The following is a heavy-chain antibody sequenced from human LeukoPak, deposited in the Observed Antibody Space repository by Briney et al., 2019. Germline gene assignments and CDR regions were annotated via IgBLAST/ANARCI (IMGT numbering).Heavy chain of an antibody. Sequence: PGGSLRLSCAASGFTFSSYAMHWVRQAPGKGLEYVSAISSNGGSTYYANSVKGRFTISRDNSKNTLYLQMGSLRAEDMAVYYCAAGYSSGWYVYWGQGTLVTVSS. V-gene: IGHV3-64*01. CDR2: ISSNGGST. D-gene: IGHD6-19*01. CDR1: GFTFSSYA. J-gene: IGHJ4*02. CDR3: AAGYSSGWYVY.